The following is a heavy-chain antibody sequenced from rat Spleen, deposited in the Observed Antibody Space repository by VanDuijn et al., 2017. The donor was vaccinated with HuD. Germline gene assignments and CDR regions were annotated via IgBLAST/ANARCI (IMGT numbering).Heavy chain of an antibody. CDR2: LWNTGGT. CDR3: ARPRRGGALDY. Sequence: QVQLKESGPGLVQPSQTLSLTCTVAGFSLTSYNVHWVRQPPGKGLEWMGVLWNTGGTRYNSALKSRLSISKDTSKSQVFLKMNSLQTEDTATYYCARPRRGGALDYWGQGVMVTVSS. CDR1: GFSLTSYN. J-gene: IGHJ2*01. V-gene: IGHV2-41*01. D-gene: IGHD4-1*01.